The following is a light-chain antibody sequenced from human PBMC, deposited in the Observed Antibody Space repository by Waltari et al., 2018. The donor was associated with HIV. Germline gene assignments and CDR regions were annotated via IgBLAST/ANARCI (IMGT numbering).Light chain of an antibody. CDR2: GKD. CDR3: DSRDTNDKHHV. CDR1: SLRRYS. V-gene: IGLV3-19*01. J-gene: IGLJ1*01. Sequence: SSDLTQDPAASVALGQTVRITCQGDSLRRYSATWYQQKPGQAPVVVMYGKDNRPSGIPDRFSGSSSGNTGSLTITGAQAEDEAVYYCDSRDTNDKHHVFGTGTKVTV.